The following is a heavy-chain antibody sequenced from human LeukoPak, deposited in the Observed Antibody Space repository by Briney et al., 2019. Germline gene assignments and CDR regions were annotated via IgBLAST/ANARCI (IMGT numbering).Heavy chain of an antibody. CDR2: ISSSSGYI. CDR3: ARVTMNYYGSGYHAFDI. CDR1: GFTFSSYS. Sequence: PGGSLRLSCAASGFTFSSYSMNWVRQAPGKGLEWVSSISSSSGYIYYADSVKGRFTISRDNAKNSLYLQMNSLRAEDTAVYYCARVTMNYYGSGYHAFDIWGQGTMVTVSS. J-gene: IGHJ3*02. V-gene: IGHV3-21*01. D-gene: IGHD3-10*01.